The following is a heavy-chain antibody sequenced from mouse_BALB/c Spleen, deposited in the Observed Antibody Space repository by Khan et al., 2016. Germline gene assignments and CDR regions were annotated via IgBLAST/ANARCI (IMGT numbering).Heavy chain of an antibody. CDR3: VQLRRVHAMDY. CDR1: GYSITSGYY. J-gene: IGHJ4*01. V-gene: IGHV3-6*02. Sequence: EVQLQESGPGLVKPSQSLSLTCSVTGYSITSGYYWNWIRQFPGNKLEWMGYISYDGSNNYNPSLKNRIPITRDTSKNQFFLKLNTVTSEDTSTYYCVQLRRVHAMDYWGQGTSVTVSS. CDR2: ISYDGSN. D-gene: IGHD2-4*01.